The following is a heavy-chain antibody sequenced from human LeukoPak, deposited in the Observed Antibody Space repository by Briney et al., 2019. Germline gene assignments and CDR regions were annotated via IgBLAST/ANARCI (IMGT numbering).Heavy chain of an antibody. J-gene: IGHJ5*02. D-gene: IGHD2-2*01. CDR3: ARSPLKYCSSTSCTPSGYYSHRYNWFDP. CDR1: GYTFTGYY. CDR2: INPNSGGT. Sequence: ASVKVSCKASGYTFTGYYMHWVRQAPGQGLEWMGWINPNSGGTNYAQKFRGRVTMARDTSISTAYMELSRLRSDDTAVYYCARSPLKYCSSTSCTPSGYYSHRYNWFDPWGQGTLVTVSS. V-gene: IGHV1-2*02.